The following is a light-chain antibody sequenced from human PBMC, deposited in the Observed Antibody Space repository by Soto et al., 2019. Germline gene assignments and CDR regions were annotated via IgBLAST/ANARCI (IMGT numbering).Light chain of an antibody. J-gene: IGKJ1*01. CDR1: QSVLYSSNNKHY. CDR2: WAS. V-gene: IGKV4-1*01. CDR3: QQYYSTFGRT. Sequence: DIVMTQSPDSLAVSLGARATINCKSSQSVLYSSNNKHYLAWYQQKPGRPPKLLIYWASTRESGVHDRFSGSGSETDFTLTISSLQAEDVAVYYCQQYYSTFGRTFGQGTKVEIK.